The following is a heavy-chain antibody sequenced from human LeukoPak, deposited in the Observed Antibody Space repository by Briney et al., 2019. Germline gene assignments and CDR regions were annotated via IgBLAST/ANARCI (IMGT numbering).Heavy chain of an antibody. D-gene: IGHD3-22*01. CDR2: ISSSSSYI. V-gene: IGHV3-21*01. Sequence: GGSLRLSCAASGFTFSSYSMNWVRQAPGKGLEWVSSISSSSSYICYADSVKGRFTISRDNAKNSLYLQMNSLRAEDTAVYYCARDRGSHYYDSSGYYYFDYWGQGTLVTVSS. J-gene: IGHJ4*02. CDR3: ARDRGSHYYDSSGYYYFDY. CDR1: GFTFSSYS.